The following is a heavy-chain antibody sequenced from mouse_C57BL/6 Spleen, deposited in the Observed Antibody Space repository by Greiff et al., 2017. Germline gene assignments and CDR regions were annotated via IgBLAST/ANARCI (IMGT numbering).Heavy chain of an antibody. CDR3: ARMMGDYAMDY. CDR2: IDPSDSYT. V-gene: IGHV1-69*01. D-gene: IGHD2-3*01. Sequence: QVQLQQPGAELVMPGASVKLSCKASGYTFTSYWMHWVKQRPGQGLEWIGEIDPSDSYTNYNQKFKGKSTLTVDKSSSTAYMQLSSLTSEYSAVYYCARMMGDYAMDYWGQGTSVTVSS. J-gene: IGHJ4*01. CDR1: GYTFTSYW.